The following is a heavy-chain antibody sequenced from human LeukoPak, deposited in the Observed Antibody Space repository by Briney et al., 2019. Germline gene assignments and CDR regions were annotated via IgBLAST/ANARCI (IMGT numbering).Heavy chain of an antibody. Sequence: ASVKVSCKVSGYTLTELSMHWVRQAPGKGLEWMGLVDPEDGETIYAEKFQGRVTITADTSTDTAYMELSSLRSEDTAVYYCATAPSSGYYRLWGQGTLVTVSS. CDR2: VDPEDGET. D-gene: IGHD3-22*01. CDR1: GYTLTELS. CDR3: ATAPSSGYYRL. V-gene: IGHV1-24*01. J-gene: IGHJ4*02.